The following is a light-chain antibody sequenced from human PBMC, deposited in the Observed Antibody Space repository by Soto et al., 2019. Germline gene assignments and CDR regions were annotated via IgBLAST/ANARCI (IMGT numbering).Light chain of an antibody. CDR2: RNN. V-gene: IGLV1-47*01. CDR1: SSNIGSNY. J-gene: IGLJ2*01. Sequence: QSVLTQPPSASGTPGQRVTISCSGSSSNIGSNYVYWYHQLPGTAPKLVISRNNQRPSGVPDRISGSKSGTSASLVISGRRSEEEADYYCAAWDDRLSSLVFGRGTKLTVL. CDR3: AAWDDRLSSLV.